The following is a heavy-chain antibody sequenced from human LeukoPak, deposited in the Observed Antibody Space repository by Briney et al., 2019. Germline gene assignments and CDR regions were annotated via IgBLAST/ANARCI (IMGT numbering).Heavy chain of an antibody. Sequence: GSSVKVPCKASGGTFSSYGISWVRQAPGQGLEWMGWISAYNGNTNYAQKLQGRVTMTTDTSTGTAYMELRSLRSDDTAVYYCARDLIPGIAAAATDAFDIWGQGTMVTVSS. CDR3: ARDLIPGIAAAATDAFDI. D-gene: IGHD6-13*01. CDR1: GGTFSSYG. CDR2: ISAYNGNT. V-gene: IGHV1-18*01. J-gene: IGHJ3*02.